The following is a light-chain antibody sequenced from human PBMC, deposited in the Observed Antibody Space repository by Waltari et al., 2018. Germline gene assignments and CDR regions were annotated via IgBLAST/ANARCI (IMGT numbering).Light chain of an antibody. CDR3: QQYDRSPYN. CDR2: GDF. Sequence: VLTQSPGSLSLSPGERATLSCRASQSLRSGLLVWYQHKRGQAPRLVIYGDFRRATGFPDRFTGRGSGTDYTLIISRLEPEDSAVYYCQQYDRSPYNFGQGTNLEIK. CDR1: QSLRSGL. J-gene: IGKJ2*01. V-gene: IGKV3-20*01.